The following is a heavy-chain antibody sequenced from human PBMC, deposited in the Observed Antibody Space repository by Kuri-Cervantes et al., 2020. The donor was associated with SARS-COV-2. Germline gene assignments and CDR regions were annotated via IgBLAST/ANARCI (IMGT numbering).Heavy chain of an antibody. V-gene: IGHV4-59*01. CDR3: ARARSGSYYHIKGETYYFDY. Sequence: GSLRLSCAVYGGSFSGYYWSWIRQPPGKGLEWIGYIYYSGSTNYNPSLKSRVTISVDTSKNQFSLKLSSVTAADTAVYYCARARSGSYYHIKGETYYFDYWGQGTLVTVSS. D-gene: IGHD1-26*01. CDR2: IYYSGST. J-gene: IGHJ4*02. CDR1: GGSFSGYY.